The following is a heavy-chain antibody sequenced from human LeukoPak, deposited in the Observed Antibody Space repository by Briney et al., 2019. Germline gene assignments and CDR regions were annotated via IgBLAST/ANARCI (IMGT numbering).Heavy chain of an antibody. CDR2: ISSSSSNI. Sequence: PGGSLRLSCTASGFTFSSYSMNWVRQAPGKGLEWVSYISSSSSNIFYADSFKGRFTISRDNAQNSLYLQMNSLRVEDTAVYYCARGRQDTAMVLYFDYWGQGTLVTVSS. CDR3: ARGRQDTAMVLYFDY. CDR1: GFTFSSYS. D-gene: IGHD5-18*01. V-gene: IGHV3-21*01. J-gene: IGHJ4*02.